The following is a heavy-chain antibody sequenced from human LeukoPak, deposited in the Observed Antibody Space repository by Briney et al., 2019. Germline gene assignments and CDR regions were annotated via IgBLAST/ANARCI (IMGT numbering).Heavy chain of an antibody. CDR1: GFTFSSYA. D-gene: IGHD6-19*01. CDR2: ISYDGSNK. J-gene: IGHJ4*02. V-gene: IGHV3-30-3*01. CDR3: AKARYSSGWYDHFDY. Sequence: GGSLRLSCAASGFTFSSYAMHWVRQAPGKGLEWVAVISYDGSNKYYADSVKGRFTISRDNSKNTLYLQMNGLRAEDTAVYYCAKARYSSGWYDHFDYWGQGTLVTVSS.